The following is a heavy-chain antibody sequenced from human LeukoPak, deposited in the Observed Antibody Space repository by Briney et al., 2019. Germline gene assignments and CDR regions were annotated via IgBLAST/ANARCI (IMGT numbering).Heavy chain of an antibody. CDR2: IYTSGST. J-gene: IGHJ4*02. D-gene: IGHD4-23*01. CDR3: ARGRGGTLSFDY. CDR1: GGSINSYY. Sequence: SETLSLTCTVSGGSINSYYWSWIRQPAGKGLEWIGRIYTSGSTNYNPSLKSRVTMSVDTSKKQFSLKLSSVAAADTAVYYCARGRGGTLSFDYWGQGTLVTVSS. V-gene: IGHV4-4*07.